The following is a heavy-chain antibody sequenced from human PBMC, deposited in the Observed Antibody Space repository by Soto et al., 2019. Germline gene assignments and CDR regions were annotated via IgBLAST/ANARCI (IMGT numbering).Heavy chain of an antibody. Sequence: ASVKVSCKASGYTFTRSGISWVRQAPGQGLEWMGWISTYNGDTNYAQTFQGRVTMTTDTSTSTVYMELRSLRSDDTAVYYCARSIVVVTALDYWGQGTLVTVSS. CDR1: GYTFTRSG. J-gene: IGHJ4*02. D-gene: IGHD2-21*02. CDR2: ISTYNGDT. V-gene: IGHV1-18*01. CDR3: ARSIVVVTALDY.